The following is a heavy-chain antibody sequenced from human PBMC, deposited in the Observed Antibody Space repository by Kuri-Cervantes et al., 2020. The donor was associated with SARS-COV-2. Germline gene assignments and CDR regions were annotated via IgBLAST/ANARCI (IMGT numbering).Heavy chain of an antibody. Sequence: SETLSLTCTVSGGPISSSSYYWGWIRQPPGKGLEWIGSIYYSGSTNYKPSLKSRVTISVDTSKNQFSLKLSSVTAADTAVYYCAREGDDGGFDYWGQGTQVTVSS. D-gene: IGHD1-1*01. CDR3: AREGDDGGFDY. CDR2: IYYSGST. V-gene: IGHV4-39*02. J-gene: IGHJ4*02. CDR1: GGPISSSSYY.